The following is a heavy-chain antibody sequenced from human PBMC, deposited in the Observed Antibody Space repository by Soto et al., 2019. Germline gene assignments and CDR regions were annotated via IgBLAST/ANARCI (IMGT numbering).Heavy chain of an antibody. CDR1: GYTFTIYY. D-gene: IGHD6-13*01. CDR2: INPSGGST. CDR3: AREARIAAAGTPFIYGMDV. V-gene: IGHV1-46*01. Sequence: SVKVSCTASGYTFTIYYMHWLRQAPGQGLEWMGIINPSGGSTSYAQKFQGRVTMTRDTSTSTVYMELSSLRSEDTAVYYCAREARIAAAGTPFIYGMDVWGQGTTVTVSS. J-gene: IGHJ6*02.